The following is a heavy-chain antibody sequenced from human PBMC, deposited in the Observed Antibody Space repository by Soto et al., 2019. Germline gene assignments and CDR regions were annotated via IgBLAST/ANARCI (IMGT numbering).Heavy chain of an antibody. V-gene: IGHV4-59*08. CDR3: GYFDFWSVSK. CDR2: IYYSGNI. J-gene: IGHJ4*02. D-gene: IGHD3-3*01. Sequence: SETLSLTCTVSGVSISSFYWSWMRQPPGKGLEWIGYIYYSGNINYNPSLNSRVTMSVDTSENQFSLRLTSVTAADTAMYYCGYFDFWSVSKWGQGTLVTVSS. CDR1: GVSISSFY.